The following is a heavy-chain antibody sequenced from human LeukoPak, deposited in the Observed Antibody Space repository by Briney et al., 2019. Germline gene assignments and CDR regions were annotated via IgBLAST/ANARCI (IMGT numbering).Heavy chain of an antibody. J-gene: IGHJ4*02. CDR2: IYYSGST. D-gene: IGHD4-17*01. Sequence: SETLSLTCTVSGGSISSGGYYWSWIRQHPGKGLEWIGYIYYSGSTYYNPSLKSRVTISVDTSKNQFSLKLSSVTAADTAVYYCARAPSTNDYGDLTFDYWGQGTLVTVSS. V-gene: IGHV4-31*03. CDR3: ARAPSTNDYGDLTFDY. CDR1: GGSISSGGYY.